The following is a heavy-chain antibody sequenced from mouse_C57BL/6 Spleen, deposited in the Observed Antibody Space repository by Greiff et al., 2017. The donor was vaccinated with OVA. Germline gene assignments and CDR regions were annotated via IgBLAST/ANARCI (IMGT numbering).Heavy chain of an antibody. CDR1: GYAFSSSW. Sequence: QVQLKESGPELVKPGASVKISCKASGYAFSSSWMNWVKQRPGKGLEWIGRIYPGDGDTNYNGKFKGKATLTADKSSSTAYMQLSSLTSEDSAVYFCARGEGGTYYAMDYWGQGTSVTVSS. J-gene: IGHJ4*01. V-gene: IGHV1-82*01. CDR3: ARGEGGTYYAMDY. D-gene: IGHD2-14*01. CDR2: IYPGDGDT.